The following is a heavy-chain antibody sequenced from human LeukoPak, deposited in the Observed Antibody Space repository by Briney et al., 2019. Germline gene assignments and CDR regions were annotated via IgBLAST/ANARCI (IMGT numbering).Heavy chain of an antibody. V-gene: IGHV3-21*01. CDR3: APDVDTAMRY. CDR1: GFTFSSYS. D-gene: IGHD5-18*01. CDR2: IGSSSSYI. J-gene: IGHJ4*02. Sequence: GGSLRLSCAASGFTFSSYSMNWVRHAPGKGLEWVSSIGSSSSYIYYADSVKGRFTISRDNAKNSLYLQMNSLRAEDTAVYYCAPDVDTAMRYWGQGTLVTVSS.